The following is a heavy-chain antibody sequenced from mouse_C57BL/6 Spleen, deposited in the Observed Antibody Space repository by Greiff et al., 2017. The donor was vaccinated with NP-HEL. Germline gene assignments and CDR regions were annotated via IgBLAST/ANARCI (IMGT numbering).Heavy chain of an antibody. CDR2: INPNNGGT. Sequence: EVQLQQSGPELVKPGASVKISCKASGYTFTDYYMNWVKQSHGKSLEWIGDINPNNGGTSYNQKFKGKATLTVDKSSSTAYMELRSLTSEDSAVYYCASSGWAFDYWGQGTTLTVSS. CDR1: GYTFTDYY. CDR3: ASSGWAFDY. D-gene: IGHD3-1*01. V-gene: IGHV1-26*01. J-gene: IGHJ2*01.